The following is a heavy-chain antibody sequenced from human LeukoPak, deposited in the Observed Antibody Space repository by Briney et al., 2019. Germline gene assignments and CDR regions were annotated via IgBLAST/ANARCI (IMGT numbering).Heavy chain of an antibody. J-gene: IGHJ4*02. CDR2: ISSSSSYI. CDR3: ARDWGPQYYDSSGYLVADDY. CDR1: EFTFSSYS. D-gene: IGHD3-22*01. V-gene: IGHV3-21*01. Sequence: GSLRLSCAASEFTFSSYSMNWVRQAPGKGLEWVSSISSSSSYIYYADSVKGRFTISRDNAKNSLYLQMNSLRAEDTAVYYCARDWGPQYYDSSGYLVADDYWGQGTLVTVSS.